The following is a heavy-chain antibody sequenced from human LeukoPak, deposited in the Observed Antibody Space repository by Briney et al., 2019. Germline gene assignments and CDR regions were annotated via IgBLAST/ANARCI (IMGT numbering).Heavy chain of an antibody. J-gene: IGHJ4*02. CDR3: TRDCPRWLHDLLCIDY. V-gene: IGHV3-49*03. Sequence: GGSLRLSCTASGFTFGDYAMSWFRQAPGKGLEWVGFIRSKAYGGTTEYAASVKGRFTISRDDSKSIAYLQMNSLKTEDTAVYYCTRDCPRWLHDLLCIDYWGQGTLVTVSS. CDR1: GFTFGDYA. D-gene: IGHD5-24*01. CDR2: IRSKAYGGTT.